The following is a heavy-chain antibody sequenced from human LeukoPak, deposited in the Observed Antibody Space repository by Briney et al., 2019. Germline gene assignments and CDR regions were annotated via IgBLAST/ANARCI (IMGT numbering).Heavy chain of an antibody. V-gene: IGHV3-66*01. D-gene: IGHD7-27*01. J-gene: IGHJ4*02. CDR2: IYIGGTI. CDR3: ARDGENYYYDY. CDR1: GFTVSSNH. Sequence: GGSLRLSCAASGFTVSSNHMSCVRQAPGQGLEWVSVIYIGGTIYYADSVKGRFTISRDNSQNTVYLEMHSLRAEDTAVYYCARDGENYYYDYWGQGTLVTVST.